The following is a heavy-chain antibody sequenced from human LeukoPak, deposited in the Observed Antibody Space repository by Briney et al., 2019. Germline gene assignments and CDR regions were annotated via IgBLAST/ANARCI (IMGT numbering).Heavy chain of an antibody. CDR3: ARDSRIMGAPGAFDY. V-gene: IGHV4-4*07. CDR1: GGSISNYY. D-gene: IGHD1-26*01. Sequence: SETLSLTCTVSGGSISNYYWSWIRQPAGKGLEWIGRFYSGSTTYNPSLKNRVTMSVDTSKNQFSLKLSSVTAADTAVYYCARDSRIMGAPGAFDYWGQGTLVTVSS. J-gene: IGHJ4*02. CDR2: FYSGST.